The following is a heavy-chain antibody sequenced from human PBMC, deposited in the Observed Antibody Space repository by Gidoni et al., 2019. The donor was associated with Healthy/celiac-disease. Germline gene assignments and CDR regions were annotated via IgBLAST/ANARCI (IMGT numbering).Heavy chain of an antibody. CDR3: AREPKLQLWTTRRFDP. V-gene: IGHV4-34*01. CDR1: GGSFSGYY. Sequence: QVQLQQWGAGLLKPSETLSLTCAVYGGSFSGYYWSWIRQPPGKGLEWIGEINHSGSTNYNPSLKSRVTISVDTSKNQFSLKLSSVTAADTAVYYCAREPKLQLWTTRRFDPWGQGTLVTVSS. J-gene: IGHJ5*02. CDR2: INHSGST. D-gene: IGHD5-18*01.